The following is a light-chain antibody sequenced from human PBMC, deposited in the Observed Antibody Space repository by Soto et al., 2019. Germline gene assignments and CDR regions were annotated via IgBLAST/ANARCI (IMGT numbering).Light chain of an antibody. CDR1: QSVGRNY. Sequence: EIVLTQSPGTLSLSPGERATLSCRASQSVGRNYLAWYQQKPGQAPGLLIYTASRRATGIPDRFSGSGSGTDFTLTISRLEPEDFAVYYCQQYASSALTFGGGTKVEIK. V-gene: IGKV3-20*01. CDR2: TAS. CDR3: QQYASSALT. J-gene: IGKJ4*01.